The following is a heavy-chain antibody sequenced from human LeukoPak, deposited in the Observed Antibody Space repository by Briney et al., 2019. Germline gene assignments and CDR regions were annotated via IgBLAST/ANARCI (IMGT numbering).Heavy chain of an antibody. CDR2: INTDGSST. J-gene: IGHJ4*01. D-gene: IGHD5-18*01. Sequence: GGSLRLSCAAYGFTFSRYWMHWVRQAPGKGLVWVSRINTDGSSTDYADSVKGRFTMSRDNAKNTLYLQMNSLRAEDTAVYYCARPDTAMVPHYFDYWGHGTLVTVSS. V-gene: IGHV3-74*01. CDR3: ARPDTAMVPHYFDY. CDR1: GFTFSRYW.